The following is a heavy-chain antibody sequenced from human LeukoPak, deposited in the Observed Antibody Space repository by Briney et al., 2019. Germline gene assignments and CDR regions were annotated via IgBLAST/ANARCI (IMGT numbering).Heavy chain of an antibody. CDR2: INPSGGST. CDR1: GYTFTSYY. CDR3: ARDLLEDIVAKERGYYFDY. V-gene: IGHV1-46*01. Sequence: ASVKVSCKASGYTFTSYYMHWVRQAPGQGLEWMGIINPSGGSTSYAQKFQGRVTMTRDTSTSTAYMELSSLRSEDTAVYYCARDLLEDIVAKERGYYFDYWGQGTLVTVSS. J-gene: IGHJ4*02. D-gene: IGHD5-12*01.